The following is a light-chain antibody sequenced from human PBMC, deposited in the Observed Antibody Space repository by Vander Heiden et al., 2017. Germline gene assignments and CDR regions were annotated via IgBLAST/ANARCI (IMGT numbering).Light chain of an antibody. V-gene: IGKV1-39*01. J-gene: IGKJ4*01. CDR2: AAS. CDR1: QYISNY. CDR3: QQSFTTPLT. Sequence: DPHIPHSPSSLSASIGDRVTITCRASQYISNYLEWYQQKPGKAPKLLIYAASNLQSGVPSRFSGSGSGTDFTLTISSLQPEDFATYYCQQSFTTPLTFGGGTKVEIK.